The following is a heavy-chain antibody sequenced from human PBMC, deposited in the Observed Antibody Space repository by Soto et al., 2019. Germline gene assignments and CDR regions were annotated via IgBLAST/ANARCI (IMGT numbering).Heavy chain of an antibody. V-gene: IGHV5-51*01. J-gene: IGHJ4*01. CDR2: MYPGDSQT. D-gene: IGHD2-8*01. CDR3: FSPAGSTSKNGFDC. Sequence: PGESLKISCKGSGYSFANYWIGWVRQMPGKGLEWMGIMYPGDSQTKYSPSFQGQVSISADKSISTAYLQWSSLKASDTAMYYCFSPAGSTSKNGFDCWGQGTLVTVSS. CDR1: GYSFANYW.